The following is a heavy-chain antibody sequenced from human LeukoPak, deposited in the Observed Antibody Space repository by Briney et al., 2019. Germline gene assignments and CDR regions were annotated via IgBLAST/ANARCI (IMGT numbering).Heavy chain of an antibody. CDR3: ASGRDSNYFDY. CDR2: ISSSSSYT. V-gene: IGHV3-11*06. J-gene: IGHJ4*02. D-gene: IGHD4-11*01. Sequence: GGSLRLSCAASGFTFSDYYMSCIRQAPGKGLEWVSYISSSSSYTNYADSVKGRFTISRDNAKNSLYLQVNSLRAEDTAVYYCASGRDSNYFDYWGQGTLVTVSS. CDR1: GFTFSDYY.